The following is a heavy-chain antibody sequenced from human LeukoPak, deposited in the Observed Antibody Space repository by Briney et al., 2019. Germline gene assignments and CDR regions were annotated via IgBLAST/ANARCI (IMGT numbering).Heavy chain of an antibody. CDR3: ARGRYSSGWHPGYFDY. CDR2: VYYTGST. D-gene: IGHD6-19*01. CDR1: GASVSSSNYY. J-gene: IGHJ4*02. Sequence: SETLSLTCTVSGASVSSSNYYWGWIRQPPGKGLEWVGSVYYTGSTYHNPSLKSRVTMSIDTSRNQFSLKLSSVTAADTAVYYCARGRYSSGWHPGYFDYWGQGTLVTVSS. V-gene: IGHV4-39*07.